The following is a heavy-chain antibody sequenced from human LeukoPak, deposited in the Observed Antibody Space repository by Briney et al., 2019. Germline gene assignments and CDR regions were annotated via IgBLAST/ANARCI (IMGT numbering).Heavy chain of an antibody. CDR2: IYSGGST. CDR3: ARGSSGWYVRDY. Sequence: GGSLRLSCAASGFTVSSNYMSWVRQAPGKGLEWVLVIYSGGSTYYADSVKGRFTISRDNSKNTLYLQMNSLRAEDTAVYYCARGSSGWYVRDYWGQGTLVTVSS. CDR1: GFTVSSNY. V-gene: IGHV3-53*01. J-gene: IGHJ4*02. D-gene: IGHD6-19*01.